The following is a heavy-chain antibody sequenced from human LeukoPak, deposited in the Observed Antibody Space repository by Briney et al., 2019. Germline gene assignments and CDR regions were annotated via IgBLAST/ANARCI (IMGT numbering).Heavy chain of an antibody. CDR2: IKEDGSEK. Sequence: GGSLRLSCAASGLTFSSHWMNWVRQAPGKGLEWVANIKEDGSEKYYVDSVKGRFTISRGNAKNSLCLQMNSLRAEDTAIYYCVRSGGYWGQGTLVTVSS. CDR3: VRSGGY. V-gene: IGHV3-7*05. J-gene: IGHJ4*02. D-gene: IGHD1-26*01. CDR1: GLTFSSHW.